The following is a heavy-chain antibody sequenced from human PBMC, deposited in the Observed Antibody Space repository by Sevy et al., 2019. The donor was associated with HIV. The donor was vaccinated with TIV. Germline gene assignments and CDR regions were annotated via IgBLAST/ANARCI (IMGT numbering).Heavy chain of an antibody. CDR2: ISSNGGST. CDR1: GFTFSSYA. V-gene: IGHV3-64*01. J-gene: IGHJ6*03. CDR3: ARAGIAVALPPPYYYYMDV. Sequence: GGSLRLSCAASGFTFSSYAMHWVRQAPGKGLEYVSAISSNGGSTYYANSVKGRFTISRDNSKNTLYLQMGSLRAEDMAVYYCARAGIAVALPPPYYYYMDVWGKGTTVTVSS. D-gene: IGHD6-19*01.